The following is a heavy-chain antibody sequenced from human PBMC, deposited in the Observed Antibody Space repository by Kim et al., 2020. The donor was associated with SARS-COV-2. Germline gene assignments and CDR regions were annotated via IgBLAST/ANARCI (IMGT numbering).Heavy chain of an antibody. V-gene: IGHV4-39*01. CDR1: GGSISSSSYY. CDR2: IYYSGST. CDR3: ARQEDSSSWAYYYYGMDV. Sequence: SETLSLTCTVSGGSISSSSYYWGWIRQPPGKGLEWIGSIYYSGSTYYNPSLKSRVTISVDTSKNQFSLKLSSVTAADTAVYYCARQEDSSSWAYYYYGMDVWGQGTTVTVSS. D-gene: IGHD6-13*01. J-gene: IGHJ6*02.